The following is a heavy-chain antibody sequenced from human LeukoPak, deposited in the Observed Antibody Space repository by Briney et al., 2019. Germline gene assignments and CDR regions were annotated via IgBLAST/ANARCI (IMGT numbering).Heavy chain of an antibody. CDR2: ISGSGGST. Sequence: GGSLRLSCAASGFTFSSYAMSWVRQAPGKGLEWVSAISGSGGSTYYADSVKGRFTISRDNSKNTLYLQMNSLRAEDTAVYYCARDGTYYYDSSGYPYWGQGTLVTVSS. D-gene: IGHD3-22*01. V-gene: IGHV3-23*01. J-gene: IGHJ4*02. CDR1: GFTFSSYA. CDR3: ARDGTYYYDSSGYPY.